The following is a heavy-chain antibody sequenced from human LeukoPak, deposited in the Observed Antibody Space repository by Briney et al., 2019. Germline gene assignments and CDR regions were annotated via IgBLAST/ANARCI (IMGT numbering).Heavy chain of an antibody. V-gene: IGHV3-23*01. CDR2: VSGSGAST. CDR3: AKGGYCSSTTTCYWGSFDY. CDR1: GFTFSSHA. J-gene: IGHJ4*02. D-gene: IGHD2-2*01. Sequence: GGSLRLSCAASGFTFSSHAMNWVRQAPGKGLEWLSVVSGSGASTYYADSVKGRFTISRDNSKNTVYLQMNSLRAEDTAVYYCAKGGYCSSTTTCYWGSFDYWGQGTLVPVSS.